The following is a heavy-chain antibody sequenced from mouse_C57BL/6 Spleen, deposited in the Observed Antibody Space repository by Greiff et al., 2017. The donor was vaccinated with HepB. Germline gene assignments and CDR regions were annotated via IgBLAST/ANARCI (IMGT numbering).Heavy chain of an antibody. CDR2: ISYDGSN. J-gene: IGHJ3*01. CDR1: GYSITSGYY. CDR3: AREEGIYDYDGSGFAY. D-gene: IGHD2-4*01. Sequence: LEESGPGLVKPSQSLSLTCSVTGYSITSGYYWNWIRQFPGNKLEWMGYISYDGSNNYNPSLKNRISITRDTSKNQFFLKLNSVTTEDTATYYCAREEGIYDYDGSGFAYWGQGTLVTVSA. V-gene: IGHV3-6*01.